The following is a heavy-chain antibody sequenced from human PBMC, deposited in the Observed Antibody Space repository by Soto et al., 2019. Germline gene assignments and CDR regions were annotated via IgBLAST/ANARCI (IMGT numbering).Heavy chain of an antibody. V-gene: IGHV4-39*01. CDR1: GGSISSSSYY. Sequence: QLQLQESGPGLVKPSETLSLTCTVSGGSISSSSYYWGWIRQPPGKGLEWIGSIYYSGSTYYNPSLKSRVTISVDTSKNQFSLKLSSVTAADTAVYYCARHPLFVAGSYYFDYWGQGTLVTVSS. D-gene: IGHD6-19*01. CDR3: ARHPLFVAGSYYFDY. J-gene: IGHJ4*02. CDR2: IYYSGST.